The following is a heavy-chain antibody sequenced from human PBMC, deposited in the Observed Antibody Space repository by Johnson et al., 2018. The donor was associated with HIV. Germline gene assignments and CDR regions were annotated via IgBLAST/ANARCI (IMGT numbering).Heavy chain of an antibody. CDR2: IYSGGDT. Sequence: MQLVESGGGLVQPGGSLRLSCAASGFTVSSNYMSWVRQAPGKGLEWVSVIYSGGDTYYADSMRGRLTISRDNSKNTVYLQMNSLRAEDTAVYYCARAEPWDRRHYAFDIWGQGTVVTVSS. CDR1: GFTVSSNY. V-gene: IGHV3-66*01. D-gene: IGHD1-1*01. CDR3: ARAEPWDRRHYAFDI. J-gene: IGHJ3*02.